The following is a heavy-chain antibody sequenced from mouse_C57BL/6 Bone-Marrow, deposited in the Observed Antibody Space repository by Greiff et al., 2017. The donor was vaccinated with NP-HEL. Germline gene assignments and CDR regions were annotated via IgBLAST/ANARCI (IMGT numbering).Heavy chain of an antibody. V-gene: IGHV2-2*01. J-gene: IGHJ3*01. CDR3: ARPNYYGRSLWFAY. CDR2: IWSGGST. Sequence: QVQLQQSGPGLVQPSQSLSITCTVSGFSLTSYGVHWVRQSPGKGLEWLGVIWSGGSTDSNAAFISRLSISKDNSKSQVFFKMNSLQADDTAIYYCARPNYYGRSLWFAYWGQGTLVTVSA. D-gene: IGHD1-1*01. CDR1: GFSLTSYG.